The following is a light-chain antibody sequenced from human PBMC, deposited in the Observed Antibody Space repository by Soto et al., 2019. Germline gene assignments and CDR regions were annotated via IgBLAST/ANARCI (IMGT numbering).Light chain of an antibody. J-gene: IGLJ2*01. CDR3: SSYTSTNTVV. V-gene: IGLV2-14*03. CDR1: TSDIGAYNY. CDR2: DVT. Sequence: QSALAQPASVSGSPGQSITIPCTGTTSDIGAYNYVSWYQQHPDKAPKLMIYDVTYRPSGVSSRFSGSKSGNTASLTISGLQAEDEADYFCSSYTSTNTVVFGGGTKVPVL.